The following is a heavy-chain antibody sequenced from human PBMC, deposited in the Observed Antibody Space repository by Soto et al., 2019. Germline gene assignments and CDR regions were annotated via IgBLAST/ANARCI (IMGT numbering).Heavy chain of an antibody. CDR2: IIPIFGTA. D-gene: IGHD6-19*01. Sequence: SVKVSCKASGGTFSSYAISWVRQAPGQGLEWMGGIIPIFGTANYAQKFQGRVTITADESTSTAYMELSSLRSEDTAVYYCASLNWRYSGWYTFDYSGQGTLVTV. V-gene: IGHV1-69*13. CDR3: ASLNWRYSGWYTFDY. CDR1: GGTFSSYA. J-gene: IGHJ4*02.